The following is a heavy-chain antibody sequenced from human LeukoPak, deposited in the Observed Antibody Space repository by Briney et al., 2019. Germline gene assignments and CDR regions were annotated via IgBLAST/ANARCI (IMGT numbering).Heavy chain of an antibody. CDR3: ARGLGYYYDSSGADRLDY. V-gene: IGHV4-34*01. Sequence: SETLSLTCAVYGGSFSGYYWSWIRQPPGKGLEWIGEINHSGSTTYNPSLKSRVTISVDTSKNQFSLKLSSVTAADTAVYYCARGLGYYYDSSGADRLDYWGQGTLVTVSS. CDR1: GGSFSGYY. D-gene: IGHD3-22*01. CDR2: INHSGST. J-gene: IGHJ4*02.